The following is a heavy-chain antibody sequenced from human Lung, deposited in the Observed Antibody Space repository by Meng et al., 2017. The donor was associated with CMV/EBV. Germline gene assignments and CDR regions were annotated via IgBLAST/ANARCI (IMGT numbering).Heavy chain of an antibody. D-gene: IGHD3-3*01. CDR3: AKDIGETGFWSGYGFDY. J-gene: IGHJ4*02. CDR2: ISWNSGSI. CDR1: GFTFDDYA. Sequence: GGSXRLXCAASGFTFDDYAMHWVRQAPGKGLEWVSGISWNSGSIGYADSVKGRFTISRDNAKNSLYLQMNSLRAEDTALYYCAKDIGETGFWSGYGFDYWXQGTXVTVSS. V-gene: IGHV3-9*01.